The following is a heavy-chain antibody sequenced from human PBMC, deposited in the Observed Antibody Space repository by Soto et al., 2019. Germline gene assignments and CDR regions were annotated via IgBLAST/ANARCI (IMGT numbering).Heavy chain of an antibody. J-gene: IGHJ4*02. V-gene: IGHV4-31*03. CDR3: ARSSLGGGSSGYSSDY. D-gene: IGHD3-22*01. CDR2: IYYSGNT. CDR1: GGSISSGGYY. Sequence: QVQLQESGPGLVKPSQTLSLTCSVSGGSISSGGYYWSWVRQHPGKGLEWIGYIYYSGNTFYNPSLKSRLTISVDTSKKQFSLKLISVTAADTAVYYCARSSLGGGSSGYSSDYWGQGTLVTVSS.